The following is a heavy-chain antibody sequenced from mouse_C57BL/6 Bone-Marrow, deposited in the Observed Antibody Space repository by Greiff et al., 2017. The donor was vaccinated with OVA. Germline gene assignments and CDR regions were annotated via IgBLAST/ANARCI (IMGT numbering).Heavy chain of an antibody. V-gene: IGHV1-50*01. CDR1: GYTFTSYW. CDR3: ASDVFAY. CDR2: IDPSDSYT. Sequence: QVQLQQSGAELVKPGASVKLSCKASGYTFTSYWMQWVQQRPGQGLEWIGEIDPSDSYTNYNQKFKGKATLTVDTSSSTAYMQLNSLTSEDSAVYYCASDVFAYWGQGTLVTVSA. J-gene: IGHJ3*01.